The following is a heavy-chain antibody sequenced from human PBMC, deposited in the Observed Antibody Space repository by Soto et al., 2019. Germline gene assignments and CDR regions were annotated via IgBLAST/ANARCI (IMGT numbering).Heavy chain of an antibody. Sequence: AASVKVSCKASGYTFTGYYMHWVRQAPGQGLEWMGWINPNSGGTNYAQKFQGRVTMTRDTSISTAYMELSRLRSDDTAVYYCARAPGSSGWYGEVWFDPWGQGTLVTVSS. CDR2: INPNSGGT. J-gene: IGHJ5*02. D-gene: IGHD6-19*01. CDR3: ARAPGSSGWYGEVWFDP. V-gene: IGHV1-2*02. CDR1: GYTFTGYY.